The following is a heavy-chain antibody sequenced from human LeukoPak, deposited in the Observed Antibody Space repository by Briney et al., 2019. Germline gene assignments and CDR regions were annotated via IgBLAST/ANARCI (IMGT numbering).Heavy chain of an antibody. V-gene: IGHV4-39*01. CDR3: VRHWDNGNYEVLAFDY. CDR1: GGSISSSSYY. D-gene: IGHD1-7*01. CDR2: IYYSGSS. J-gene: IGHJ4*02. Sequence: SETLSLTCTVSGGSISSSSYYWGWIRQPPGKGLEGIGSIYYSGSSYYNPSLKIPVTISVDTSKNQFYLNPSTVTDADTAVYYCVRHWDNGNYEVLAFDYWGQGTLVTVSS.